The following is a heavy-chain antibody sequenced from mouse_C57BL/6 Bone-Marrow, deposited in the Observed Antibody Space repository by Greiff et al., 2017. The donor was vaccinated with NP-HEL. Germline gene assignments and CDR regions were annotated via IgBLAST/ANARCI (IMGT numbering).Heavy chain of an antibody. J-gene: IGHJ3*01. V-gene: IGHV1-66*01. CDR3: ARGYYGDYGRFAY. CDR2: IYPGSGNT. Sequence: QVQLQQSGPELVKPGASVKISCKASGYSFTSYYIHWVKQRPGQGLEWIGWIYPGSGNTKYNEKFKGKATLTADTSSSTAYMPLSSLTSEDTAVYYCARGYYGDYGRFAYWGRGTLVTVSA. D-gene: IGHD2-13*01. CDR1: GYSFTSYY.